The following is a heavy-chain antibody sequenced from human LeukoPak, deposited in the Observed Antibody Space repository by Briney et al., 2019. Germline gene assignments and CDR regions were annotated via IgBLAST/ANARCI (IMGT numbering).Heavy chain of an antibody. V-gene: IGHV4-39*01. J-gene: IGHJ4*02. CDR2: IYYSGNS. Sequence: SETLSLTCTVPGGSISSGSHYWGWIRQPPGKGLEWIGNIYYSGNSYYNPSLKIRVTISVDASKNQFSLNLSSVTAADTAVYYCARLSYGSGSHYNFYFDFWGQGTLVTVSA. D-gene: IGHD3-10*01. CDR3: ARLSYGSGSHYNFYFDF. CDR1: GGSISSGSHY.